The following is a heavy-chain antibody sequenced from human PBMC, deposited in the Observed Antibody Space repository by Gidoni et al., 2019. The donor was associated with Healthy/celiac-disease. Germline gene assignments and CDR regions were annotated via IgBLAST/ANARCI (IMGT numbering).Heavy chain of an antibody. CDR2: INAGNGNT. Sequence: QVQLVPSGAEVKKPGASANASCKASGSTFTSYAMHWMRQAPGQRLEWMGWINAGNGNTKYSQKFQGRVTITRDTSASTAYMELSSLRAEDTAGYCCARILGSSGGDPGYWGQGTLVTVSS. V-gene: IGHV1-3*01. CDR1: GSTFTSYA. CDR3: ARILGSSGGDPGY. J-gene: IGHJ4*02. D-gene: IGHD6-19*01.